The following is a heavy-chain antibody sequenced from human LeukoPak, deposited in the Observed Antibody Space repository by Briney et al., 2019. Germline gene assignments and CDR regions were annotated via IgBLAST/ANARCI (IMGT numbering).Heavy chain of an antibody. D-gene: IGHD6-19*01. Sequence: ASVKVSCKTPGNTFTTYYMHWVRQAPGQGLEWMGIISPSGDSTTYAQKFQGRITMTRDTSTRTVYMELSSLRPEDTAVYYCARHDLAGRSPFDSWGQGTLVTVSS. J-gene: IGHJ4*02. V-gene: IGHV1-46*01. CDR1: GNTFTTYY. CDR3: ARHDLAGRSPFDS. CDR2: ISPSGDST.